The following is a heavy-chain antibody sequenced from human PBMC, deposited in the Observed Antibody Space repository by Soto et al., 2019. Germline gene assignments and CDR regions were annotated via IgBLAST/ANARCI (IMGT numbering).Heavy chain of an antibody. J-gene: IGHJ6*03. D-gene: IGHD2-2*01. Sequence: EVQLLESGGGLVQPGGSLRLSCAASGFTFSSYAMSWVRQAPGKGLEWVSAISGSGGSTYYADSVKGRFTISRDNSKNTLDLQMNSLRAEDTAVYYCAKDLGWDSIVVVPADRYIDVWGKGTTVTVSS. CDR3: AKDLGWDSIVVVPADRYIDV. V-gene: IGHV3-23*01. CDR1: GFTFSSYA. CDR2: ISGSGGST.